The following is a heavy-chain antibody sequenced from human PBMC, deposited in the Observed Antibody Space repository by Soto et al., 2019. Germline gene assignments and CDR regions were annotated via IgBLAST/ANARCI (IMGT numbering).Heavy chain of an antibody. J-gene: IGHJ5*01. D-gene: IGHD5-18*01. V-gene: IGHV3-72*01. Sequence: GGSLRLSCVASGFTFSDHYMDWVRQAPGKGLEWVGRSRNKANSHSTEYAASLKDRFSISRDDSKNSLYLQLNSLKTEDTAVYFCARANGDSYGFRWFDSWGQGTLVTVSS. CDR3: ARANGDSYGFRWFDS. CDR1: GFTFSDHY. CDR2: SRNKANSHST.